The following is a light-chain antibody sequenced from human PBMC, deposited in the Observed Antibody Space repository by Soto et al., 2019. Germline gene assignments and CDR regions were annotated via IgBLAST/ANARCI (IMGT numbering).Light chain of an antibody. CDR2: RAS. J-gene: IGKJ2*01. CDR1: QSVTSSY. Sequence: EIVLTQSRGTLSLSPGERATLACRASQSVTSSYLAWYQQKPGQAPRLLIYRASSRATGIPDRFSGSGSGTDFTLTISRLEPEDFAVYYCQQYGSSPYTFGQGTKLEIK. CDR3: QQYGSSPYT. V-gene: IGKV3-20*01.